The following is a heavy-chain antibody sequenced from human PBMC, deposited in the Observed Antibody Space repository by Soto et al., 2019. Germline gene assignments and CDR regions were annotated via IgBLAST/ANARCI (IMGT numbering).Heavy chain of an antibody. CDR3: ARPYSSSWYGNDY. CDR1: GFTFSSYW. CDR2: IKQDGSEK. Sequence: EVQLVESGGGLVQPGGSLRLSCAASGFTFSSYWMSWVRQDPGKGLEWVANIKQDGSEKYYVDSVKGRFTISRDNAKNSLYLQMNSLRAEDTAVYYCARPYSSSWYGNDYWGQGTLVTVSS. V-gene: IGHV3-7*03. J-gene: IGHJ4*02. D-gene: IGHD6-13*01.